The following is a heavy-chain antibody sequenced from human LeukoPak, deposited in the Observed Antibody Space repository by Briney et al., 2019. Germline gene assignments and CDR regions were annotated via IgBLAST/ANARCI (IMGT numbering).Heavy chain of an antibody. CDR3: ARDYYDSSGYYSCSGY. CDR2: IIPIFGTA. V-gene: IGHV1-69*01. CDR1: GGTFSSYA. D-gene: IGHD3-22*01. Sequence: SVKVSCKASGGTFSSYAISWVRQAPGQGLEWMGGIIPIFGTANCAQKFQGRVTITADESTSTAYMELSSLRSEDTAVYYCARDYYDSSGYYSCSGYWGQGTLVTVSS. J-gene: IGHJ4*02.